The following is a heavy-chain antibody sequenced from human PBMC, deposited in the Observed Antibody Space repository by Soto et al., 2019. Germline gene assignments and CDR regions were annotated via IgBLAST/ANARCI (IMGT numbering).Heavy chain of an antibody. V-gene: IGHV1-18*04. CDR2: ISADNGNT. J-gene: IGHJ6*02. Sequence: ASVKVSCKASGYTFTSYGISWVRPAAGQGLEWMGWISADNGNTNYAKKLQGRVTMTTDTSTSTAYTELRSLRSDDTAVYYCARDLHHGFWSNTTYYYGMDVWGQGTTVTVSS. D-gene: IGHD3-3*01. CDR1: GYTFTSYG. CDR3: ARDLHHGFWSNTTYYYGMDV.